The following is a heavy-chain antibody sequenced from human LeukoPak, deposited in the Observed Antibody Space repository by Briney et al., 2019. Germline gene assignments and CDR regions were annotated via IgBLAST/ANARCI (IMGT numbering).Heavy chain of an antibody. Sequence: GASVKVSCKASGGTFSSYAISWVRQAPGQGLEWMGGIIPIFGTANYAQKFQGRVTITADESTSTAYMELSSLRSVDTAVYYCARIGLWYAFDIWGQGTMVTVSS. D-gene: IGHD5-18*01. J-gene: IGHJ3*02. V-gene: IGHV1-69*13. CDR3: ARIGLWYAFDI. CDR1: GGTFSSYA. CDR2: IIPIFGTA.